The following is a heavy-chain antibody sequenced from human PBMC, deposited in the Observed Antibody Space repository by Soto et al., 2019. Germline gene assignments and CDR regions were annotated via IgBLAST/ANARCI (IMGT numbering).Heavy chain of an antibody. CDR3: AKGNSNYARRGPYRFAFDI. V-gene: IGHV3-9*01. J-gene: IGHJ3*02. Sequence: PGGSLRLSCAASGFTFDDYAMHWVRQAPGKGLEWVSGISWNSGSIGYADSVKGRFTISRDNAKNSLYLQMNSLRAEDTALYYCAKGNSNYARRGPYRFAFDIWGQGTMVTVSS. CDR2: ISWNSGSI. CDR1: GFTFDDYA. D-gene: IGHD4-4*01.